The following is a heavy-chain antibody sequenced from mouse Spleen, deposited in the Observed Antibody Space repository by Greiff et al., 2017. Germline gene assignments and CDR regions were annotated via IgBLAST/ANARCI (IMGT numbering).Heavy chain of an antibody. Sequence: VQLQQPGAELVRPGSSVKLSCKASGYTLTSYWMHWVKQRPIQGLEWIGNIDPSDSETHYNQKFKDKATLTVDKSSSTAYMQLSSLTSEDSAVYYCARRAVVASTRYFDVWGAGTTVTVSS. J-gene: IGHJ1*01. CDR2: IDPSDSET. CDR3: ARRAVVASTRYFDV. D-gene: IGHD1-1*01. CDR1: GYTLTSYW. V-gene: IGHV1-52*01.